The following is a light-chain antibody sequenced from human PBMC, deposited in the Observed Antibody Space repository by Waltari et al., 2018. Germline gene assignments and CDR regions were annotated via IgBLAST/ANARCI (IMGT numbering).Light chain of an antibody. J-gene: IGLJ3*02. CDR2: DVS. CDR3: SSYTSSSTWV. Sequence: LYQQHPGKAPKVMIYDVSKRPSGVSNRFSGSKSGNTASLTISGLQAEDEADYYCSSYTSSSTWVFGGGTKLTVL. V-gene: IGLV2-14*04.